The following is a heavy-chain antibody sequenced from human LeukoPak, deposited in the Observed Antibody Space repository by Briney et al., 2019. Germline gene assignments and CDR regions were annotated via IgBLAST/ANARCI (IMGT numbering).Heavy chain of an antibody. CDR2: ITGSGVST. Sequence: GGPLTLSCAASGFTFSSYAMSWLRQATGKGREWVSTITGSGVSTYYADSVKGRFTNFRDNSKNTRYLQMNSLRAEDTSVYYCAPSAFDYWGQGTLITVSS. V-gene: IGHV3-23*01. J-gene: IGHJ4*02. CDR1: GFTFSSYA. CDR3: APSAFDY.